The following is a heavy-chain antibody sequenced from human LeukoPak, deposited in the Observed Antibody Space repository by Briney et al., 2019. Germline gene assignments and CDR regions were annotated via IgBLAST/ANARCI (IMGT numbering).Heavy chain of an antibody. CDR1: GYTFTSHD. V-gene: IGHV1-8*01. CDR2: MNPNSGNT. J-gene: IGHJ4*02. D-gene: IGHD2-15*01. Sequence: ASVKVSCKASGYTFTSHDINWVRQATGQGLEWMGWMNPNSGNTGYAQKFQGRVTMTRNTSISTAYMELSSLRSEDTAVYYCARDMAGLVVAGTDYWGQGTLVTVSS. CDR3: ARDMAGLVVAGTDY.